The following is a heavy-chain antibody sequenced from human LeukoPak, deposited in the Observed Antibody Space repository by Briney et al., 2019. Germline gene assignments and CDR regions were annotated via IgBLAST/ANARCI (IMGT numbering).Heavy chain of an antibody. D-gene: IGHD2-2*01. CDR3: ARVGVVPAALTSSYWYFDL. CDR1: GGSISSGSYY. Sequence: SQTLSLTCTVSGGSISSGSYYWSWIRQPAGRGLGWIGRIYTSGSTNYNPSLKSRVTISVDTSKNQFSLKLSSVTAADTAVYYCARVGVVPAALTSSYWYFDLWGRGTLVTVSS. J-gene: IGHJ2*01. CDR2: IYTSGST. V-gene: IGHV4-61*02.